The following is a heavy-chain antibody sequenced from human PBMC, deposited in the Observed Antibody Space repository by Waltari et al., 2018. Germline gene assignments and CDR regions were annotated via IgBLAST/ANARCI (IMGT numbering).Heavy chain of an antibody. CDR1: GGSISNYY. CDR2: LYYSGST. J-gene: IGHJ6*03. CDR3: ARGPRGDYYYYMDV. Sequence: QVQLQESGPGLVKPSETLSLTCTVSGGSISNYYWSWIRQPPGKGLEWIGYLYYSGSTNYNPSLKSRVTISVDTSTNQFSLKLSSVTAADTAIYYCARGPRGDYYYYMDVWGKGTAVTISS. V-gene: IGHV4-59*01.